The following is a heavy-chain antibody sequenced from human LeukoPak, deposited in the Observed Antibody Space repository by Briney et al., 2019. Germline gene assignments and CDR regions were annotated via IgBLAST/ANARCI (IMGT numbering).Heavy chain of an antibody. CDR1: GGSMSSYY. J-gene: IGHJ4*02. Sequence: SETLSLTCTVSGGSMSSYYWSWIRQPPGKGLEWIGYIYYSGSTNYNPSLKSRVTISVDTSKNQFSLKLSSVTAADTAVYYCAAGYGSGSYYFDYWGQGTLVTVSS. D-gene: IGHD3-10*01. V-gene: IGHV4-59*12. CDR3: AAGYGSGSYYFDY. CDR2: IYYSGST.